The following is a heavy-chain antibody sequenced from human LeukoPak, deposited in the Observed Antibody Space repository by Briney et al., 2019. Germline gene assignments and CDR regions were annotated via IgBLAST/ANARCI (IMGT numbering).Heavy chain of an antibody. Sequence: GASVKVSCKASGGTFSSYAISWVRQAPGQGLEWMGRIIPILGIANYAQKFQGRVTITADKSTSTAYMALSSLRSEDTAVYYCARESVTIFGVVIRPYYFDYWGQGTLVTVSS. CDR3: ARESVTIFGVVIRPYYFDY. CDR1: GGTFSSYA. V-gene: IGHV1-69*04. D-gene: IGHD3-3*01. CDR2: IIPILGIA. J-gene: IGHJ4*02.